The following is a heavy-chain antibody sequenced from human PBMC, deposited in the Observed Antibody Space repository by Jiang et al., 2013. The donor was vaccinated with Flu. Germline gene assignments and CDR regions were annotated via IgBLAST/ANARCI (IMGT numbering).Heavy chain of an antibody. V-gene: IGHV4-39*07. Sequence: VLLKPSETLSLTCTVSGGSVSSSSYYWGWIRQPPGKGLEWIGSIYYSGSTYYNPSLKSRVTISVDTSKNQFSLKLSSVTAADTAVYYCARVPRTTLTTPRYWGQGTLVTVSS. J-gene: IGHJ4*02. CDR1: GGSVSSSSYY. CDR3: ARVPRTTLTTPRY. CDR2: IYYSGST. D-gene: IGHD4-11*01.